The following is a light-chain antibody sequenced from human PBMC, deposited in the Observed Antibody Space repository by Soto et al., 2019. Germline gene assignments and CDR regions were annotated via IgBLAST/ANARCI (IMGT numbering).Light chain of an antibody. Sequence: DIQMTHSASSLSASVGDRITITCRASQIIDTWLAGYQQKPGKAPKLLIYKASSLEKGVPSRFSGSVSGTAVTHTISSLQPDDFASYYCQQYESYSPWTFGQGTKV. J-gene: IGKJ1*01. CDR3: QQYESYSPWT. V-gene: IGKV1-5*03. CDR1: QIIDTW. CDR2: KAS.